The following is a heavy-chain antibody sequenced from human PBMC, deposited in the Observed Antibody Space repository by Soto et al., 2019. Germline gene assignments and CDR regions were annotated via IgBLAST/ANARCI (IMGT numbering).Heavy chain of an antibody. CDR3: VRDDDFGPNALDL. V-gene: IGHV3-33*01. J-gene: IGHJ3*01. CDR2: ILNDGSED. Sequence: QMQLVESGGGVVQPGRSLRLSCAASGFTFSNYGMHWVRQAPGKGLEWVSLILNDGSEDFYRDSVKGRFTISRDNSRNSLYLQMNSRRDDDTALYYCVRDDDFGPNALDLWGQGTMVSVSS. D-gene: IGHD1-1*01. CDR1: GFTFSNYG.